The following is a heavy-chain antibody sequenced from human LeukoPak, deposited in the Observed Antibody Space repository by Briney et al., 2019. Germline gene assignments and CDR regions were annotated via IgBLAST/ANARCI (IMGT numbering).Heavy chain of an antibody. CDR2: IYYSGST. J-gene: IGHJ6*02. V-gene: IGHV4-59*08. D-gene: IGHD6-13*01. Sequence: SETLSLTCTVSGGSISSYYWSWIRQPPGKGLEWIGYIYYSGSTNYNPSPKSRVTISVDTSKNQFSLKLSSVTAADTAVYYCARHPPYSSSWYVNGMDVWGQGTTVTVSS. CDR3: ARHPPYSSSWYVNGMDV. CDR1: GGSISSYY.